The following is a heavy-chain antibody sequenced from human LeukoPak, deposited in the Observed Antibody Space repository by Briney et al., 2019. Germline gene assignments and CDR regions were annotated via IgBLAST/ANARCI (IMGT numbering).Heavy chain of an antibody. V-gene: IGHV4-39*01. CDR3: ARGRITMVRGVIITPAFDY. CDR2: IYYVGST. CDR1: GGSISSSSYY. Sequence: SETLSLTCTVSGGSISSSSYYWDWIRQSPGKGLEWLGSIYYVGSTYYNPSLESRVTISVDTSKNQFSLKLSSVTAADTAVYYCARGRITMVRGVIITPAFDYWGQGTLVTVSS. J-gene: IGHJ4*02. D-gene: IGHD3-10*01.